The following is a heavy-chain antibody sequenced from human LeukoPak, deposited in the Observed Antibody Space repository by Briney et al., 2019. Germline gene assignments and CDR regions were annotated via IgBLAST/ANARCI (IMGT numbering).Heavy chain of an antibody. V-gene: IGHV4-34*01. CDR3: ARGPDSGSYYAWFDP. CDR2: INHSGST. J-gene: IGHJ5*02. D-gene: IGHD1-26*01. Sequence: SETLSLTCAVYGGSFSGYYWSWIRQPPGKGLEWIGEINHSGSTNYNPSLKSRVTISVDTSKNQFSLRLTSVTAADTAVYYCARGPDSGSYYAWFDPWGQGTLVTVSS. CDR1: GGSFSGYY.